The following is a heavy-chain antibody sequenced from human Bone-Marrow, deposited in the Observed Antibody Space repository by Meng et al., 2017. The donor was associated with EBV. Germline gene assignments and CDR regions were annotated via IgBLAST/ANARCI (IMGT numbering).Heavy chain of an antibody. J-gene: IGHJ4*02. CDR2: IYHSGST. Sequence: HRQLQESGSGMVKPSQTLSLTCAVSGGSISSGGYSWSWIRQPPGKGLEWIGYIYHSGSTYYNPSLKSRVTISVDRSKNQFSLKLSSVTAADTAVYYCARGGYGGNPLDYWGQGTLVTVSS. CDR1: GGSISSGGYS. V-gene: IGHV4-30-2*01. CDR3: ARGGYGGNPLDY. D-gene: IGHD4-23*01.